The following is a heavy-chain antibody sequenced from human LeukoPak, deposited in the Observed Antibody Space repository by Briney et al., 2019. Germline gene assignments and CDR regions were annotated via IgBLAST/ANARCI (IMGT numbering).Heavy chain of an antibody. Sequence: GGSLRLSCAASGFTFSSYGMHWVRQAPGKGLEWVAVISYDGSNEYYADSVKGRFTISRDDSKNTLYLQMNSLRAEDTAVYYCAGNVGQWPLYWGQGTLVTVSS. J-gene: IGHJ4*02. CDR3: AGNVGQWPLY. D-gene: IGHD6-19*01. CDR1: GFTFSSYG. V-gene: IGHV3-30*03. CDR2: ISYDGSNE.